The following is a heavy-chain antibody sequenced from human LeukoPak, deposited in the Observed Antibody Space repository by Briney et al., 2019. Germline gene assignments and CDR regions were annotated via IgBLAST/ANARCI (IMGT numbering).Heavy chain of an antibody. J-gene: IGHJ4*02. Sequence: GGSLRLSCAASGFTFSSCAIYWVRQAPGKGLEWVSVISGSGATTYYADSVKGRFTISRDNSMNTLYLQMNSLRAEDTAVYYCAKDCRFGELSRNFDYWGQGTLVTVSS. D-gene: IGHD3-10*01. CDR3: AKDCRFGELSRNFDY. CDR1: GFTFSSCA. V-gene: IGHV3-23*01. CDR2: ISGSGATT.